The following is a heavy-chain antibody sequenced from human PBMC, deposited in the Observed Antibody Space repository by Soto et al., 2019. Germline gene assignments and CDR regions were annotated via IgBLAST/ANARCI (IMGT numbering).Heavy chain of an antibody. CDR3: VRGLRYCSGGSCYSVPFDY. V-gene: IGHV6-1*01. D-gene: IGHD2-15*01. Sequence: SQTLSLTCAISGDSVSSNSAAWNWIRQSPSRGLEWLGRTYYRSKWYNDYAVSVKSRITINPDTSKNQFSLQLNSVTPEDTAVYYCVRGLRYCSGGSCYSVPFDYWGQGTLVTVSS. CDR1: GDSVSSNSAA. J-gene: IGHJ4*02. CDR2: TYYRSKWYN.